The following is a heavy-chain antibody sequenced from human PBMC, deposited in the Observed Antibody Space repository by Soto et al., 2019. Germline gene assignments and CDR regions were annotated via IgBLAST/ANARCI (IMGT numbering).Heavy chain of an antibody. CDR2: ISGTTNYI. J-gene: IGHJ4*02. Sequence: LRLSCAASGFTFSSYAMIWVRRAPGKGLEWVSAISGTTNYIYYGDSMKGRFTISRDNAKNSLYLEMNSLRAEDTAVYYCARESEDLTSNFDYWGQGTLVTVSS. CDR3: ARESEDLTSNFDY. CDR1: GFTFSSYA. V-gene: IGHV3-21*06.